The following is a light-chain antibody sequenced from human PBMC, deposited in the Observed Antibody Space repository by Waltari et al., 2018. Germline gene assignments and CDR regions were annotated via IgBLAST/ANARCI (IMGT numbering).Light chain of an antibody. CDR3: QQLKSYPIT. CDR2: GAS. V-gene: IGKV1-39*01. CDR1: QNIRTQ. J-gene: IGKJ4*01. Sequence: DIQMTQSPSSLSASVGDTVPVTCRASQNIRTQLNWYQQKPATAPKLLIYGASTLQRGVPSRFSGSASGTDFTLTISSLQPEDFATYYCQQLKSYPITFGGGTKVEIK.